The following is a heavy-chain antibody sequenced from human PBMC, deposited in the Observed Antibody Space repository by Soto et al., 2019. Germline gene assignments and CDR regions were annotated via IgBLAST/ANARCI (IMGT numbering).Heavy chain of an antibody. CDR1: GFTFSSYW. V-gene: IGHV3-74*01. Sequence: LRLSCAASGFTFSSYWMNWVRQAPGKGLVWVSRINSDGSGTSYADSVKGRFTISRDNAKNTLYLQMNSLRAEDTAVYYCARGGAGMDVWGQGTTVTVSS. CDR3: ARGGAGMDV. CDR2: INSDGSGT. J-gene: IGHJ6*02.